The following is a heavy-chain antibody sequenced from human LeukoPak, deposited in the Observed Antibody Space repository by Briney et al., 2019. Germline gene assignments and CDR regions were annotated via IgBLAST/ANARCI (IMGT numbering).Heavy chain of an antibody. CDR1: GDSISSYY. Sequence: PSETLSLTCTVSGDSISSYYWSWIRQPAGKGLEWIGRIYTSGSTNYNPSLKSRVTMSVDTSKNQFSLKVSSVTAADTAVYYCARGYCSGGSCYSYYYYNYMDVWGKGTTVTVSS. CDR3: ARGYCSGGSCYSYYYYNYMDV. D-gene: IGHD2-15*01. J-gene: IGHJ6*03. V-gene: IGHV4-4*07. CDR2: IYTSGST.